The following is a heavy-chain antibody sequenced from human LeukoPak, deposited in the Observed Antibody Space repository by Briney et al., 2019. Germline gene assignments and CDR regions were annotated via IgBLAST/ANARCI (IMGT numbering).Heavy chain of an antibody. CDR1: GGSISSGGYH. Sequence: SETLSLTCTVSGGSISSGGYHWSWIRQNPGKGLEWIGYIYYSGDTYYNPSLKRRVTISVDTSKNQFSLKLISVTAADTAVYYCARTDVRGVRSNYYYMDVWGKGTTVTVSS. J-gene: IGHJ6*03. CDR2: IYYSGDT. V-gene: IGHV4-31*03. CDR3: ARTDVRGVRSNYYYMDV. D-gene: IGHD3-10*01.